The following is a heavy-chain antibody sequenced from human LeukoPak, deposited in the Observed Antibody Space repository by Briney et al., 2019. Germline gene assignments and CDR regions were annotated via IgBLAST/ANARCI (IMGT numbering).Heavy chain of an antibody. V-gene: IGHV1-46*01. J-gene: IGHJ3*02. D-gene: IGHD2-15*01. CDR2: INPSGGST. CDR3: ARSIGRDAFDI. CDR1: GYTFTSYY. Sequence: GASVKVSCKASGYTFTSYYMHWVRQAPGQGLEWMGIINPSGGSTSYAQKFQGRVTMTRDMSTSTAYMGLRSLRSDDTAVYYCARSIGRDAFDIWGQGTMVTVSS.